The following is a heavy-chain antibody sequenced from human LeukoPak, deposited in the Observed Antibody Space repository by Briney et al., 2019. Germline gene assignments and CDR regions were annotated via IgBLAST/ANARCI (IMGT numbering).Heavy chain of an antibody. Sequence: SETLSLACAVSGGSISSSNWWSWVRQPPGKGLEWIGQIYHSGSTNYNPSLKSRVTISVDTSKNQFSLKLSSVTAADTAVYYCSRESGAFSPFGYWGQGTLVTVSS. CDR2: IYHSGST. CDR3: SRESGAFSPFGY. V-gene: IGHV4-4*02. J-gene: IGHJ4*02. CDR1: GGSISSSNW. D-gene: IGHD1-26*01.